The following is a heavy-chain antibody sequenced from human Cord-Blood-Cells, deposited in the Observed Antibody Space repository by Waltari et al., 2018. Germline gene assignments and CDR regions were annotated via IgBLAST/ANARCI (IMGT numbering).Heavy chain of an antibody. CDR2: IYYSGST. D-gene: IGHD3-10*01. CDR3: ARHFAPDYYGSGSYYNY. Sequence: QLQLQESGPGLVKPSETLSLTCPVSGDSISSRSYYWCWSRQPPGKGLEWIGSIYYSGSTYYNPSLKSRVTISVDTSKNQFSLKLSSVTAADTAVYYCARHFAPDYYGSGSYYNYWGQGTLVTVSS. J-gene: IGHJ4*02. CDR1: GDSISSRSYY. V-gene: IGHV4-39*01.